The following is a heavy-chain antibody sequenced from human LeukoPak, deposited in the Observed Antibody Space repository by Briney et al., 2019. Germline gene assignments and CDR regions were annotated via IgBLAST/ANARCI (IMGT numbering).Heavy chain of an antibody. J-gene: IGHJ4*02. Sequence: GASVKVSCKASGYIFTSSYIHWVRQAPGQGLEWMGMINPSGGSTGYAQKFQGRVTMTRDMSTSTVYMELSSLRSEDTAVYYCARDLPYYYDSSGYYSVGLTNWGQGTLVTVSS. V-gene: IGHV1-46*01. D-gene: IGHD3-22*01. CDR3: ARDLPYYYDSSGYYSVGLTN. CDR2: INPSGGST. CDR1: GYIFTSSY.